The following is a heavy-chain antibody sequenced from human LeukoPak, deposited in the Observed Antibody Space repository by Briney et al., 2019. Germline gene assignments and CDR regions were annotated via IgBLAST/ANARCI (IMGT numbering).Heavy chain of an antibody. J-gene: IGHJ3*02. CDR3: ARRLYPYAFDI. CDR2: IDHSGST. Sequence: SETLSLTCTVSGGSISSHYWSWIRQPPGKGLEWIGYIDHSGSTNYNPSLQSRVTISVDMSNNQFSLKLRSVTAADTAVYYCARRLYPYAFDIWGQGTMITVSS. V-gene: IGHV4-59*11. D-gene: IGHD2-8*01. CDR1: GGSISSHY.